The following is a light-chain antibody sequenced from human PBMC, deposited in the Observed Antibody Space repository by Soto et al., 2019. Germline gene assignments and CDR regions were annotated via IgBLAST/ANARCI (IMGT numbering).Light chain of an antibody. CDR3: QQYNDWPPAWT. J-gene: IGKJ1*01. V-gene: IGKV3-15*01. Sequence: EIVLTQSPGTLSLSPGERATLSCRASQSVSSSYFAWYQQKPGQSPRLVIYGASTKATGIPARFGGSGSGTQFTLTISSLQSEDFAVYYCQQYNDWPPAWTFGQGTKGDNK. CDR1: QSVSSSY. CDR2: GAS.